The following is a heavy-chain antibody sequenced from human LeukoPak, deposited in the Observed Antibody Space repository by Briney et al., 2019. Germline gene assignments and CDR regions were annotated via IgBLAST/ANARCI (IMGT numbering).Heavy chain of an antibody. J-gene: IGHJ3*02. V-gene: IGHV1-69*01. Sequence: SVKVSCKASGGTFSSYAISWVRQAPGQGLGWMGGIIPIFGTANYAQKFQGRVTITADESTSTAYMELSSLRSEDTAVYYCATQDEERPVTSYDAFDIWGQGTMVTVSS. CDR1: GGTFSSYA. CDR3: ATQDEERPVTSYDAFDI. D-gene: IGHD1-1*01. CDR2: IIPIFGTA.